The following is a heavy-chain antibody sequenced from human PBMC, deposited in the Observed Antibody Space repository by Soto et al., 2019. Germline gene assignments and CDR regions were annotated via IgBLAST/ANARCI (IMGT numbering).Heavy chain of an antibody. CDR1: GFTFSDSA. V-gene: IGHV3-73*01. Sequence: EVQLAESGGGLVQPGGTLKLSSAASGFTFSDSAMHWVRQASGKGLEWVGRIRSKSNNYTTEYAASGKGRFTISRDDSRNTAYLEMNSLKPEDTAVYYCTRHLADCWGQGTLVTVSS. D-gene: IGHD3-3*02. CDR2: IRSKSNNYTT. CDR3: TRHLADC. J-gene: IGHJ4*02.